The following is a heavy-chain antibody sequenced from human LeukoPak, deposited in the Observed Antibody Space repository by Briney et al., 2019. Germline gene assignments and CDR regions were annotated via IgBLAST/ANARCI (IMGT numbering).Heavy chain of an antibody. CDR2: IYYSGST. D-gene: IGHD3-10*01. J-gene: IGHJ6*02. Sequence: PSQTLSLTCTVSGGSISSGDYYWSWIRQPPGKGLEWIGYIYYSGSTYYNPSLKSRVTISVDTSKNQFSLRLSSVTAADTAVYYCARERLSITMVRGFYYYYGMDVWGQGTTVTVSS. V-gene: IGHV4-30-4*01. CDR1: GGSISSGDYY. CDR3: ARERLSITMVRGFYYYYGMDV.